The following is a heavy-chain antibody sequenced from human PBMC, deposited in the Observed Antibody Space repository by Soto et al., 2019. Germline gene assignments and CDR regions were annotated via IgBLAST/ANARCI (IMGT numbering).Heavy chain of an antibody. J-gene: IGHJ6*04. D-gene: IGHD1-1*01. CDR3: ERERPMDV. CDR1: GYTFTAYY. Sequence: QVQLVQSGAEVKTPGASVKVSCKASGYTFTAYYMNWVRQAPGQGLEWMGWINPAIGDTNNGERFQGRVTMTRATSISTAYMEVSRVTSDETAVYYCERERPMDVWGIGNKVTVSS. CDR2: INPAIGDT. V-gene: IGHV1-2*02.